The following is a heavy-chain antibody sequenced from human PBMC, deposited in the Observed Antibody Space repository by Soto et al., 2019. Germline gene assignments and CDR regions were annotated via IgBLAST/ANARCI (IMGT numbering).Heavy chain of an antibody. D-gene: IGHD3-22*01. CDR2: IIPIFGTA. J-gene: IGHJ4*02. CDR3: AREFGDSSGYYY. CDR1: GGTFSGYA. V-gene: IGHV1-69*13. Sequence: SVKVSCKASGGTFSGYAISWVRQAPGQGLEWMGGIIPIFGTANYAQKFQGRVTITADESTSTAYMELSSLRSEDTAVYYCAREFGDSSGYYYWGQGTLVTVSS.